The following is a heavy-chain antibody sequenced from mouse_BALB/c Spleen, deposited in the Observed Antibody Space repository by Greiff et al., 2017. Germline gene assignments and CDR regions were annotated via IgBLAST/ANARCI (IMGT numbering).Heavy chain of an antibody. CDR1: GFSLTGYG. CDR3: AIERGSTMITTDYAMDY. CDR2: ICGDGST. D-gene: IGHD2-4*01. V-gene: IGHV2-6-7*01. J-gene: IGHJ4*01. Sequence: VKLEESGPGLVAPSQSLSITCTVSGFSLTGYGVNWVRQPPGKGLEWLGMICGDGSTDYNSALKTRLSTSKDNSKTHIFLKKNSLQTDDTARYYGAIERGSTMITTDYAMDYWGQGTSVTVSS.